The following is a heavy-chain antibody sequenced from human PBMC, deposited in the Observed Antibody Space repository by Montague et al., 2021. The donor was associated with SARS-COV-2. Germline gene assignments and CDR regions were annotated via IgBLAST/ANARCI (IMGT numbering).Heavy chain of an antibody. D-gene: IGHD6-6*01. Sequence: SETLSLTCAVYGRSFSGYYWSWIRQPPGKGLEWIGEINHSGSTNYTPSLKSRVTISMDTSKNQFSLKLSSVTAADTAVYYCARGVRQLGVRYYYYYIDVWDKGTTVTVSS. CDR2: INHSGST. CDR3: ARGVRQLGVRYYYYYIDV. J-gene: IGHJ6*03. V-gene: IGHV4-34*01. CDR1: GRSFSGYY.